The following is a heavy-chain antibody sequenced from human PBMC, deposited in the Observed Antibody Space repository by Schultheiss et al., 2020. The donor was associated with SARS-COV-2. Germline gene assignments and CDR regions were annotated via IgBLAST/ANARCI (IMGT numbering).Heavy chain of an antibody. CDR2: ISAYNGNT. CDR3: ARGFGDSGSWKETPVVGHAGHYGMDV. D-gene: IGHD6-13*01. V-gene: IGHV1-18*01. CDR1: GYTFTSYG. Sequence: ASVKVSCKASGYTFTSYGISWVRQAPGQGLEWMGWISAYNGNTNYAQKLQGRVTMTTDTSTSTAYMELRSLRSDDTAVYYCARGFGDSGSWKETPVVGHAGHYGMDVWGQGTTVTVSS. J-gene: IGHJ6*02.